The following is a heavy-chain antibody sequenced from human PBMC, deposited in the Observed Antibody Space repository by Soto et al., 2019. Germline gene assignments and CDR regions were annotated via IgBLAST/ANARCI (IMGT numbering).Heavy chain of an antibody. CDR2: ISYDGSNK. CDR3: AREYCSSTSCYYYYGMDV. J-gene: IGHJ6*02. CDR1: GFTFSSYA. V-gene: IGHV3-30-3*01. Sequence: QVQLVESGVGVVQPGRSLRLSCAASGFTFSSYAMHWVRQAPGKGLEWVAVISYDGSNKYYADSVKGRFTISRDNSKNTLYLQMNSLRAEDTAVYYCAREYCSSTSCYYYYGMDVWGQGTTVTVSS. D-gene: IGHD2-2*01.